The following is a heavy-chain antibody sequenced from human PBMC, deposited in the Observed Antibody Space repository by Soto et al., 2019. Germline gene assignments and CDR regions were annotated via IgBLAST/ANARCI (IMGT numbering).Heavy chain of an antibody. CDR2: IYYSGST. V-gene: IGHV4-39*01. Sequence: SDTLSLTCTVSGGSLSTFIYYWAWIRQSPGKGLVWIGSIYYSGSTYYNPSLKSRVTISVDTSKNQFSLKLSSVTAADTAVYYCARHLDPPQLVRVYYYYGMDVWRQGTTVTVSS. J-gene: IGHJ6*02. D-gene: IGHD6-13*01. CDR3: ARHLDPPQLVRVYYYYGMDV. CDR1: GGSLSTFIYY.